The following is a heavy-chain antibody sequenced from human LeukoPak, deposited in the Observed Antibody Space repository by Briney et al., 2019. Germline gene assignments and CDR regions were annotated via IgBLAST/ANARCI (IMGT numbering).Heavy chain of an antibody. D-gene: IGHD6-19*01. CDR3: ARSMMAVAGGYYFDY. CDR2: IYTSGST. J-gene: IGHJ4*02. CDR1: GGSISSYY. V-gene: IGHV4-4*07. Sequence: SETLSLTCTVSGGSISSYYWSWIRQPAGKGLEWIGRIYTSGSTNYNPSLKRRVTMSVDTSKNQFSLKLSSVTAADTAVYYCARSMMAVAGGYYFDYWGQGTLVTVSS.